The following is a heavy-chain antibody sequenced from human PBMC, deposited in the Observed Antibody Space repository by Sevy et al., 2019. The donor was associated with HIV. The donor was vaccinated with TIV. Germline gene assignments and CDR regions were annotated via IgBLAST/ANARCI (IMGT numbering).Heavy chain of an antibody. CDR3: ARDQWKIRGNDAFDI. CDR1: GFTFSSYS. V-gene: IGHV3-48*02. D-gene: IGHD3-10*01. J-gene: IGHJ3*02. CDR2: ISSSSSTI. Sequence: GGSLRLSCAASGFTFSSYSMNWVRQAPGKGLEWVSYISSSSSTIYYADSVKGRFTISRDNAKNSLYLQMNSLRDEDPAVYYCARDQWKIRGNDAFDIWGQGTLVIVSS.